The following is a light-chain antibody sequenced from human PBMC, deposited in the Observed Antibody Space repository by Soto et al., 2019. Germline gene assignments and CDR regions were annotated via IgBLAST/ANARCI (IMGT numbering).Light chain of an antibody. J-gene: IGLJ1*01. CDR3: TSFTSTSSLYV. V-gene: IGLV2-14*01. Sequence: QSALTQPTSVSGSPGQSITISCTGNGHDIGAYNYISWYQLLPGKAPKLLIYEVTIRPSGISNRFSGSKSGNTASLTISGLLAEDEADYFCTSFTSTSSLYVFGTGTKLTVL. CDR2: EVT. CDR1: GHDIGAYNY.